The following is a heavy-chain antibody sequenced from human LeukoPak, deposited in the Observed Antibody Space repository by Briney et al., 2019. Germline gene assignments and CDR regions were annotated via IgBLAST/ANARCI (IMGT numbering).Heavy chain of an antibody. D-gene: IGHD2-2*01. Sequence: SVKVSCKASGGTFSSYAISWVRQTPGQGLEWMGGIIPIFGTANYAQKFQGRVTITADESTSTAYMELSSLRSEDTAVYYCARDSVVPAAISTWYYYMDVWGKGTTVTVSS. CDR3: ARDSVVPAAISTWYYYMDV. V-gene: IGHV1-69*01. J-gene: IGHJ6*03. CDR2: IIPIFGTA. CDR1: GGTFSSYA.